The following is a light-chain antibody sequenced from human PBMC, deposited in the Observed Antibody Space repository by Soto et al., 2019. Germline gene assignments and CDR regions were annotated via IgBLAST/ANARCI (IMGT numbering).Light chain of an antibody. Sequence: DIQMTQSPSTLSASVGARVTITCRASQSISSWLAWYQQKRGKAPKLLIYKASSIESGVPSRFSGSVSGTEFTLTIRSLQPDDFATYYCQQYNSYPFSFGPGSKVDIK. CDR3: QQYNSYPFS. V-gene: IGKV1-5*03. J-gene: IGKJ3*01. CDR1: QSISSW. CDR2: KAS.